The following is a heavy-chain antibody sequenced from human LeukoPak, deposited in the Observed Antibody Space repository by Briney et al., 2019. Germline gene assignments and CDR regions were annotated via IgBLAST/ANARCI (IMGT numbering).Heavy chain of an antibody. Sequence: GGSLRLSCAASGFPFSSYWMHWVRQGPGRGLVWVSRIIGDGSGTNYADSVKGRFTISRDNAKNSLYLQMNSLRAEDTAVYYCARGRRCMDVWGQGTTVTVSS. V-gene: IGHV3-74*01. CDR2: IIGDGSGT. CDR3: ARGRRCMDV. CDR1: GFPFSSYW. J-gene: IGHJ6*02.